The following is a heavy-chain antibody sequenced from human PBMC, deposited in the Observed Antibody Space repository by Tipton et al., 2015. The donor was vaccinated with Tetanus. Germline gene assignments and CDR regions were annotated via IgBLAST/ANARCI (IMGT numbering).Heavy chain of an antibody. CDR3: ARDQGGGRVVRLNWFDP. CDR2: IYYSGDT. CDR1: GGSISSGGYF. Sequence: TLSLTCSVSGGSISSGGYFWNWIRQHPEKGPEWIGYIYYSGDTFYNPSLKSRVTISVDTSKNQFSLNLRSVTAADTAVYYCARDQGGGRVVRLNWFDPWGQGTLVTVSS. D-gene: IGHD6-6*01. V-gene: IGHV4-31*03. J-gene: IGHJ5*02.